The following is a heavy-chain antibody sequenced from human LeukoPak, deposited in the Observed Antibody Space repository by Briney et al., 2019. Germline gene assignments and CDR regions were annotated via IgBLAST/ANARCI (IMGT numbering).Heavy chain of an antibody. CDR3: ARAMVLTGSSYGMDV. CDR1: GFTYSEYS. D-gene: IGHD3-9*01. Sequence: GGSLRLSCAASGFTYSEYSMNWVRQAPGKGLEWVSFISISSSHIYYADSVKGRFTISRDNAKNSLYLQMNSLRAEDTAVYYCARAMVLTGSSYGMDVWGQGTTVTVSS. V-gene: IGHV3-21*01. CDR2: ISISSSHI. J-gene: IGHJ6*02.